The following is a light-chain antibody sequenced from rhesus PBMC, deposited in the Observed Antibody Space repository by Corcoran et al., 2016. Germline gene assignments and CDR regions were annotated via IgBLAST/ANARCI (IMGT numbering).Light chain of an antibody. J-gene: IGKJ1*01. V-gene: IGKV1-74*01. Sequence: DIQMTQSPSSLSASVGDRVTITCRTSENVNNYLNWYQQKPGKAPKLLIYKASPLQSGVPSRFSGSGSGTNYTFTISSLQPEDVATYYCQHGYGTPWTFGQGTKVEIK. CDR1: ENVNNY. CDR2: KAS. CDR3: QHGYGTPWT.